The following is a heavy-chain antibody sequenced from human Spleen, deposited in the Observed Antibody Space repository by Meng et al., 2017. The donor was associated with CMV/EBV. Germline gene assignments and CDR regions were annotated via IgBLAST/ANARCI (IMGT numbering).Heavy chain of an antibody. J-gene: IGHJ4*02. CDR1: GFTFSSYS. V-gene: IGHV3-23*01. CDR2: ISGSGGST. CDR3: AKDSARVVGLLFDS. D-gene: IGHD2-15*01. Sequence: GESLKISCAASGFTFSSYSMNWVRQAPGKGLEWVSGISGSGGSTYYADSVRGRFTISRDNSKNTLYLQMNSLRAEDTAVYYCAKDSARVVGLLFDSWGQGTLVTVSS.